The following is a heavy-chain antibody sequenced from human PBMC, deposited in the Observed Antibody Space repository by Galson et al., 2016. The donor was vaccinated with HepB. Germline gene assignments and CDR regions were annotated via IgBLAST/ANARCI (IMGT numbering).Heavy chain of an antibody. D-gene: IGHD3-3*01. CDR1: GASIHSGGYY. CDR2: IFYSGST. V-gene: IGHV4-31*03. CDR3: ARGQRGEYDFWSGYYTGFDY. Sequence: CTVSGASIHSGGYYWSWIRQHPGKGLEWIGYIFYSGSTDYNPSLKSRVTISIDTSKNQFSLKLSSVTAADTAVYYCARGQRGEYDFWSGYYTGFDYWGQGTLVTVSS. J-gene: IGHJ4*02.